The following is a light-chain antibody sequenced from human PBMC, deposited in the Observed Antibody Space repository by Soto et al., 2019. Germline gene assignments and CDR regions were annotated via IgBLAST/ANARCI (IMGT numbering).Light chain of an antibody. V-gene: IGLV1-51*01. CDR2: DNN. CDR1: NSNIGNNY. J-gene: IGLJ2*01. Sequence: QSVLTQPPSVSAAPGQKVSISCSGSNSNIGNNYVSWYQHLPGTAPKLLISDNNNRPSGIPDRFSGSESGTSATLGITGLQTGDEADYYCATWDSSLSAGVFGGGTKLTVL. CDR3: ATWDSSLSAGV.